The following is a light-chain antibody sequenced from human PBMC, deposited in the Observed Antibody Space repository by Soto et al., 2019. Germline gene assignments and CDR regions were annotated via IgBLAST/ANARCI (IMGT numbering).Light chain of an antibody. V-gene: IGKV1-5*01. J-gene: IGKJ1*01. CDR3: QQHNSYPRT. Sequence: DIQMTPSPSTLSASVGDRVTITCRASQSISSWLAWYQQKPGKAPKLLIYDASSLESGVPSRFSGSGSGTEFTLTISSLQPDDFATYYCQQHNSYPRTFGQGTKVEIK. CDR1: QSISSW. CDR2: DAS.